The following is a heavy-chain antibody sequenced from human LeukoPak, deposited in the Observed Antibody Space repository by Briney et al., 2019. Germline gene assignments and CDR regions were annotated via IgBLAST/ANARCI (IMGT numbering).Heavy chain of an antibody. CDR3: ARHPIQLVRFGY. CDR2: IYYSGST. CDR1: GGSISSSSYS. V-gene: IGHV4-39*01. D-gene: IGHD5-18*01. J-gene: IGHJ4*02. Sequence: SETLSLTCTVSGGSISSSSYSWGWIRQPPGKGLEWIGSIYYSGSTYYNPSLKSRVTISVDTSKNQFSLKVSSVTAADTAVYYCARHPIQLVRFGYWGQGTLVTVSS.